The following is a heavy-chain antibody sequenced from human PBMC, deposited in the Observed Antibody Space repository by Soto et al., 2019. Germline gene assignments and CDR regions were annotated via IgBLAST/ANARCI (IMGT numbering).Heavy chain of an antibody. J-gene: IGHJ6*02. CDR3: AKDIEWDCSSTSCYTSSNYGMDV. CDR2: ISWDGGST. CDR1: GFTVDDYA. V-gene: IGHV3-43D*04. Sequence: GGSLRLSCAASGFTVDDYAMHWVRQAPGKGLEWVSLISWDGGSTYYADSVKGRFTIPRDNSKNSLYLQMNSLRAEDTALYYCAKDIEWDCSSTSCYTSSNYGMDVWGQGTTVTVSS. D-gene: IGHD2-2*02.